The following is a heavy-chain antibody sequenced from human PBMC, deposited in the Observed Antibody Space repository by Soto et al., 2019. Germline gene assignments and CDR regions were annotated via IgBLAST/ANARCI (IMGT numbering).Heavy chain of an antibody. Sequence: EVQLVESGGGLVKPGGSLRLSCAASGFTFSSYSMNWVRQAPGKGLEWVSSISSSSSYIYYADSVKGRFTISRDNAKNSRYLQMNSLRAEDTAVYYCARDLATVTTALYYWGQGTLVTVSS. CDR2: ISSSSSYI. J-gene: IGHJ4*02. CDR3: ARDLATVTTALYY. D-gene: IGHD4-17*01. CDR1: GFTFSSYS. V-gene: IGHV3-21*01.